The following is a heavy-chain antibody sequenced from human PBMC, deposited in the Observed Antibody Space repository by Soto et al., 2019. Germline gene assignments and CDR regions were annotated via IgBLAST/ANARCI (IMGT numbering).Heavy chain of an antibody. CDR2: IYSSGST. J-gene: IGHJ6*02. Sequence: SETLSLTCTVSGGSISSSSYTWGWIRQPPGKGLEWIGRIYSSGSTYYNPSRKSRVTISVDTSKNQFSLKLSSGTAADTAVYYCARLHGYCISTSCYGHDAMDVWGQGTTVT. CDR3: ARLHGYCISTSCYGHDAMDV. CDR1: GGSISSSSYT. D-gene: IGHD2-2*01. V-gene: IGHV4-39*01.